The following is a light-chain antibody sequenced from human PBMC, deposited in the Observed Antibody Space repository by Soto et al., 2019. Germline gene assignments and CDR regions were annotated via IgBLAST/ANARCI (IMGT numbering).Light chain of an antibody. J-gene: IGKJ1*01. Sequence: DIQMTQSPSSLSASVGDRVTITCRASQKISTYLHWYQHKPGEAPKLLIFAASSLPSGVPSRISGSGSGTDFTLTISSLQPEDFATYYCQQTYSTPPTFGQGTKVEIK. CDR3: QQTYSTPPT. CDR1: QKISTY. CDR2: AAS. V-gene: IGKV1-39*01.